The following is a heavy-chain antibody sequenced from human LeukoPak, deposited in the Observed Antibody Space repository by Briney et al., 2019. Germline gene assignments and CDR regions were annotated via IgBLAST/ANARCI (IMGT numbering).Heavy chain of an antibody. Sequence: SETLSLTCTVFGGSIIRSSYYWGWIRQPPGKGLEWIASIYYSGTTYYNPSLKSRVTIHVDTSKNDFSLKLNSVTAADTAVYYCASQSVPIAFDIWGQGTMVTVSS. CDR2: IYYSGTT. V-gene: IGHV4-39*01. CDR1: GGSIIRSSYY. D-gene: IGHD1-1*01. CDR3: ASQSVPIAFDI. J-gene: IGHJ3*02.